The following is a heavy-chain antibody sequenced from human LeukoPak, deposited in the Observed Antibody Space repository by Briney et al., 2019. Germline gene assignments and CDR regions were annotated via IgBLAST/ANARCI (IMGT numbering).Heavy chain of an antibody. D-gene: IGHD3-22*01. CDR2: IFFSWKT. J-gene: IGHJ4*02. V-gene: IGHV4-59*12. Sequence: SETLSLTCTFPGGPIRNYYWSWIPQPPGKGLGVVGYIFFSWKTNHNPSLKSRVTMSVDTSKNQFSLKLNSVTAADTAVYYCARFEKFYDSGAHYLDYWGQGALVTVSS. CDR1: GGPIRNYY. CDR3: ARFEKFYDSGAHYLDY.